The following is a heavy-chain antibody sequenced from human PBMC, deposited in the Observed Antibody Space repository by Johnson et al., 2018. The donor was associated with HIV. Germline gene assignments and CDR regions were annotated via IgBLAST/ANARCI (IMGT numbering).Heavy chain of an antibody. CDR2: IYSGGST. D-gene: IGHD3-10*01. V-gene: IGHV3-NL1*01. CDR3: ARDVASVYGSGDHAFDI. Sequence: VQLVESGGGVVQPGRSLRLSCAASGFTFSSYGMHWVRQAPGKGLEWVAVIYSGGSTYYADSVKGRFTISRDNSKNTLYLQMGRLRVEDMAVYYCARDVASVYGSGDHAFDIWGQGTMVTVSS. CDR1: GFTFSSYG. J-gene: IGHJ3*02.